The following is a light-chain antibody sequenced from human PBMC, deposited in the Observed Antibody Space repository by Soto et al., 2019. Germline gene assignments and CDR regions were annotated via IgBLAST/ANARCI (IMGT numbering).Light chain of an antibody. V-gene: IGLV2-14*01. CDR2: DVN. CDR3: SSFTSTSTLV. CDR1: NSDVGGYNY. Sequence: QSALTQPASVSGSPGQSITISCTGTNSDVGGYNYVSWYQQYPGKAPKLMIYDVNNRPSGVSNRFSGSKSGNTASLTISGLQAEDEADYYCSSFTSTSTLVFGTGTKVPS. J-gene: IGLJ1*01.